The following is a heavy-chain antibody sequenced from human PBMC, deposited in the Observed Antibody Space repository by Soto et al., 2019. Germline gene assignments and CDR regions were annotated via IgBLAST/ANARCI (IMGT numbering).Heavy chain of an antibody. CDR3: ARGNHRWLQLWYFDL. Sequence: QVQLVQSGAEVKKPGSSVTVSCKASGGTFSSYTISWVRQAPGQGLEWMGGIIPIFGTANYAQKFQGRDTLTADESTSTAYMELSSLRSEDTAVYYCARGNHRWLQLWYFDLWGRGTLVTVSS. D-gene: IGHD5-12*01. CDR2: IIPIFGTA. J-gene: IGHJ2*01. CDR1: GGTFSSYT. V-gene: IGHV1-69*12.